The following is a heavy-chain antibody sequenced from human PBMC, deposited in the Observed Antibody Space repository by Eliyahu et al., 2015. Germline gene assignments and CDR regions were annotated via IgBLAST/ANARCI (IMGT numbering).Heavy chain of an antibody. V-gene: IGHV3-23*01. Sequence: EVQLLESGGGLVQPGGSLRXSCAASGXXFSSYAMXWVRQAPGKGXEWVSAISGSGGSTYYADSVKGRFTISRDNSKNTLYLQMNSLRAEDTAVYYCAKDFTQPFDYWGQGTLVTVSS. D-gene: IGHD2-2*01. CDR3: AKDFTQPFDY. CDR2: ISGSGGST. CDR1: GXXFSSYA. J-gene: IGHJ4*02.